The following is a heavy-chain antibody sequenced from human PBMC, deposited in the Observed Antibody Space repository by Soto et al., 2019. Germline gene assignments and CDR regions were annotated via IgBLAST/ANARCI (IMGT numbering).Heavy chain of an antibody. D-gene: IGHD6-6*01. CDR1: GFTFSSYA. CDR2: ISGSGGST. CDR3: AKGFSSSPKYYFDY. J-gene: IGHJ4*02. Sequence: PGGSLRLSCAASGFTFSSYAMSWVRQAPEKGLEWVSAISGSGGSTYYADSVKGRFTISRDNSKNTLYLQMNSLRAEDTAVYYCAKGFSSSPKYYFDYWGQGTLVTVSS. V-gene: IGHV3-23*01.